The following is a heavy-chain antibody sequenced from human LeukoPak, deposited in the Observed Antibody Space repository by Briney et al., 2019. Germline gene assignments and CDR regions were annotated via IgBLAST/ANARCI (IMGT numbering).Heavy chain of an antibody. D-gene: IGHD4-17*01. CDR3: ARGEDDYGDYVHDY. V-gene: IGHV4-59*01. Sequence: SETLSLTCTVSGGSISSYYWSWIRQPPGKGLEWIGYIYYSGSTNYNPSLKSRVTISVDTSKNQFSLKLSSVTAADAAVYYCARGEDDYGDYVHDYWGQGTLVTVSS. CDR1: GGSISSYY. CDR2: IYYSGST. J-gene: IGHJ4*02.